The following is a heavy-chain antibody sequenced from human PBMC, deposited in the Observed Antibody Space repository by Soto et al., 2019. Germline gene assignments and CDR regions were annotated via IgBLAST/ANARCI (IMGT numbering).Heavy chain of an antibody. CDR1: GFSLSTSGVG. V-gene: IGHV2-5*02. J-gene: IGHJ2*01. CDR3: AHLLREVYPYWYFDL. CDR2: IYWDDDK. Sequence: QITLKESGPTLVKPTQTLTLTCTFSGFSLSTSGVGVGWIRQPPGKALEWLAFIYWDDDKRYSPSLKSRLTITKDTAKNQVVLTMTNMDPVDTATYYCAHLLREVYPYWYFDLWGRGTLVTVSS.